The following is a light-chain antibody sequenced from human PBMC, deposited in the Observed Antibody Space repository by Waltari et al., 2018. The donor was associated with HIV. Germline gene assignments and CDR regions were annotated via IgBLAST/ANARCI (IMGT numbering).Light chain of an antibody. CDR3: SAYTTSSTWV. CDR1: SSDVGGVNH. Sequence: HSVLTQPASVSGSPGQSVTISCTGLSSDVGGVNHISWYKVHPGDPGRVPKLIVHEVSSRPSGVSVRFSGSKSGDTASLTISGLQTDDESDYYCSAYTTSSTWVFGGGTRVTVL. CDR2: EVS. V-gene: IGLV2-14*01. J-gene: IGLJ3*02.